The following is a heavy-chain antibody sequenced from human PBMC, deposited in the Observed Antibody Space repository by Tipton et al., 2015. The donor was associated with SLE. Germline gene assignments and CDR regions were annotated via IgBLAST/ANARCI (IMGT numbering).Heavy chain of an antibody. D-gene: IGHD6-13*01. CDR1: GFTFSSYW. CDR2: INSDESST. V-gene: IGHV3-74*01. Sequence: SLRLSCAASGFTFSSYWMHWVRQAPGKGLVWVSRINSDESSTSYADSVKGRFTISRDNAKNTLYLQMNSLRAEDTAVYYCARGGIYSSSWLYWGQGTLVTVSS. CDR3: ARGGIYSSSWLY. J-gene: IGHJ4*02.